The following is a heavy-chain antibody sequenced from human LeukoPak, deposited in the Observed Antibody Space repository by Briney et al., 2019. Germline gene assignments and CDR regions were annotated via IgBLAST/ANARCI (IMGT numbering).Heavy chain of an antibody. CDR3: ARSSYSSSSSV. J-gene: IGHJ3*01. CDR1: GFTFSGFW. Sequence: GGSLRLSCAVSGFTFSGFWMSWSRQAPGKGLEWVASINSDGSEGYYADVVKGRFTISRDNGKNSLYLQINSLRAEDTAVYYCARSSYSSSSSVWGQGTMVTVSS. V-gene: IGHV3-7*03. D-gene: IGHD6-6*01. CDR2: INSDGSEG.